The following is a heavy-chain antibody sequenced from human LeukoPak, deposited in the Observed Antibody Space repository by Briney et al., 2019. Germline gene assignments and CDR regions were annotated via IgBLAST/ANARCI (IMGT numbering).Heavy chain of an antibody. CDR2: INSDGKTT. J-gene: IGHJ4*02. Sequence: GGSLRLSCAASGFTFSNSWMHWVRQAPGRGLVWVSRINSDGKTTTYADSVKGRFTISRDNAENSLYLQMNSLRAEDTAVYYCTYDILTGFDYWGQGTLVTVSS. V-gene: IGHV3-74*01. D-gene: IGHD3-9*01. CDR3: TYDILTGFDY. CDR1: GFTFSNSW.